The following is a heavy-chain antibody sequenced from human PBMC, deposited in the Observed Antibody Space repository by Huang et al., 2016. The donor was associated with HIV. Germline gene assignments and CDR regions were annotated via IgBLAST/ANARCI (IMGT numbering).Heavy chain of an antibody. D-gene: IGHD6-13*01. CDR2: VYQSGST. CDR1: GDFISSTNYY. V-gene: IGHV4-39*01. Sequence: QLQLQESGPGQVKPSETLSLTCTVSGDFISSTNYYWGWIRQSPGKGLEWVGSVYQSGSTNDHPSRKIRVTLSVDTSRNQFSLRLNSVTAADTAVYYCASQHIGAAATWFWGRGTQVAVSS. CDR3: ASQHIGAAATWF. J-gene: IGHJ4*02.